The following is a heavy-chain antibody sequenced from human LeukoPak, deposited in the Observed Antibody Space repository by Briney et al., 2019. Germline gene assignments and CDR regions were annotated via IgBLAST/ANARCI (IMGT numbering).Heavy chain of an antibody. V-gene: IGHV4-39*01. CDR3: ASRPTTWGFFDS. CDR1: GGSISSSNYY. D-gene: IGHD4-17*01. Sequence: SETLSLTCTVSGGSISSSNYYWGRIPQPPGKELVLIGCICFSGSTAYSPSLKSRVNISVDTSKTQFSLKLSSVTAADTAVYFWASRPTTWGFFDSWGQGTLVTVCS. J-gene: IGHJ4*02. CDR2: ICFSGST.